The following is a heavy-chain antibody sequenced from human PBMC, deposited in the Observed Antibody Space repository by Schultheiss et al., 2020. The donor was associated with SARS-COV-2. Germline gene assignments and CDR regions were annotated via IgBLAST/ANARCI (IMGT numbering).Heavy chain of an antibody. Sequence: SVKVSCKASGGTFSSYAISWVRQAPGQGLEWMGGIIPIFGTANYAQKFQGRVTITADKSTSTAYMELSSLRSEDTAVYYCARDPLSGVYAFDIWGQGTMVTVSS. V-gene: IGHV1-69*06. J-gene: IGHJ3*02. D-gene: IGHD3-10*01. CDR3: ARDPLSGVYAFDI. CDR1: GGTFSSYA. CDR2: IIPIFGTA.